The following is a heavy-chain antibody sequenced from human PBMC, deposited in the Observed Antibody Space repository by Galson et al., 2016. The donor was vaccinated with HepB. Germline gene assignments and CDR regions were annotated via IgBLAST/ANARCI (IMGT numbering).Heavy chain of an antibody. Sequence: YLRLSCAASGFTFDGSAMLWVWQTPGNGLEWVACISYNSHRMCQADSVRGRFTIARDNARNSLYLQMNSLVPEDSALYYCVRDMAPGGAGVWGQGTTVTVSS. CDR3: VRDMAPGGAGV. D-gene: IGHD3-16*01. V-gene: IGHV3-9*01. CDR2: ISYNSHRM. J-gene: IGHJ6*02. CDR1: GFTFDGSA.